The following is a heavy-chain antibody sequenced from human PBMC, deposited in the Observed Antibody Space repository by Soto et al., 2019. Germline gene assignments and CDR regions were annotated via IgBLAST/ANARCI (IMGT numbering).Heavy chain of an antibody. CDR2: ISGSGGST. CDR3: ANRDSSMVTRYYYGMDV. D-gene: IGHD5-18*01. Sequence: EVQLLESGGGLVQPGGSLRLSCAASGFTFSSYAMSWVRQAPGKGLEWVSAISGSGGSTCYADSVKGRFTISRDNSKNTLYLQMNSLRDEDTAVYYCANRDSSMVTRYYYGMDVWGQGTTVTVSS. CDR1: GFTFSSYA. J-gene: IGHJ6*02. V-gene: IGHV3-23*01.